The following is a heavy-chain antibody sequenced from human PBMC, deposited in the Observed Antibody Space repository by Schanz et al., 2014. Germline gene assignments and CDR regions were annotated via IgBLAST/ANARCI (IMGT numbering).Heavy chain of an antibody. Sequence: EVQLLESGGGLVQPGGSLRLSCEASGFDFNSYSMNWVRQAPGKGLEWVSVIYSGIGAYYADSVKDRFTVSRDNSKNTVYLQMNRLRAEDTAVYYCARVHHYDPSGWGYFGYWGQGALVTVSS. V-gene: IGHV3-66*01. CDR3: ARVHHYDPSGWGYFGY. CDR2: IYSGIGA. D-gene: IGHD3-22*01. J-gene: IGHJ4*02. CDR1: GFDFNSYS.